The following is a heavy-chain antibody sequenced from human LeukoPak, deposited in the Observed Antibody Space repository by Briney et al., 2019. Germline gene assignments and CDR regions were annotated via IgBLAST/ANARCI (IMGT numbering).Heavy chain of an antibody. CDR2: IYYSGST. J-gene: IGHJ5*02. CDR1: GFTVSSNY. V-gene: IGHV4-30-4*08. Sequence: LRLSCAASGFTVSSNYMSWVRQAPGKGLEWIGYIYYSGSTYYNPSLKSRVTISVDTSKNQFSLKLSSVTAADTAVYYCARARFLEWFESKSWFDPWGQGTLVTVSS. D-gene: IGHD3-3*01. CDR3: ARARFLEWFESKSWFDP.